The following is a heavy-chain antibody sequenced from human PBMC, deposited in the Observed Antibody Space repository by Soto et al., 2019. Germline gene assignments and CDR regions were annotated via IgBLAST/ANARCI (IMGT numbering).Heavy chain of an antibody. CDR3: ARDHFESMERRRDYYYYMDV. CDR1: GGSISSSSYY. V-gene: IGHV4-39*07. Sequence: PSETLSLTCTVSGGSISSSSYYWGWIRQPPGKGLEWIGSIYYSGSTYYNPSLKSRVTISVDTSKNQFSLKLSSVTAADTAVYYCARDHFESMERRRDYYYYMDVWGKGTTGNVSS. D-gene: IGHD1-1*01. CDR2: IYYSGST. J-gene: IGHJ6*03.